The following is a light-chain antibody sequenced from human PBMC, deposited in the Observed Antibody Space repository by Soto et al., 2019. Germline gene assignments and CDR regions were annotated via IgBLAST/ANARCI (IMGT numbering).Light chain of an antibody. J-gene: IGKJ5*01. Sequence: EIVLTQSPATLSLSPGESVTLSCRTSQSVSTYFAWYQQKPGRAPRLLIYDASNRATGIPARFIGSGSGTDFTLTISSLEPEDFAVYYCLQRSNWPITFGQGTRLEIK. CDR3: LQRSNWPIT. CDR2: DAS. CDR1: QSVSTY. V-gene: IGKV3-11*01.